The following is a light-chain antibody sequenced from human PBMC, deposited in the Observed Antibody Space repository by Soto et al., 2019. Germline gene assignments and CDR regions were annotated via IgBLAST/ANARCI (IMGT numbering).Light chain of an antibody. J-gene: IGLJ3*02. CDR3: QAYDYSLTASV. V-gene: IGLV1-40*01. Sequence: QAVVTQPPSVSGAPGQRVTISCTGDSSNLGAGYDVHWYQQLPGAAPNLVIFGNRNRPSGVPERFSGSKSGTSASLAITGLQAEDEADYYCQAYDYSLTASVFGGGTKLTVL. CDR2: GNR. CDR1: SSNLGAGYD.